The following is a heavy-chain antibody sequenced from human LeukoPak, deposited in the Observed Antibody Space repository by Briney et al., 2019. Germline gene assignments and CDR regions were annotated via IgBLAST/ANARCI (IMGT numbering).Heavy chain of an antibody. CDR1: GYTFTSYG. V-gene: IGHV1-18*01. D-gene: IGHD6-19*01. CDR3: ARSIGITVAGTFVDY. CDR2: ISPYNGNT. Sequence: ASVKVSCKASGYTFTSYGVTWVRQAPGQGLEWMGWISPYNGNTNYAQKLQGRVTMTADTSTSTAYMELRSLRSDDTAVYYCARSIGITVAGTFVDYWGQGPLVSVSS. J-gene: IGHJ4*02.